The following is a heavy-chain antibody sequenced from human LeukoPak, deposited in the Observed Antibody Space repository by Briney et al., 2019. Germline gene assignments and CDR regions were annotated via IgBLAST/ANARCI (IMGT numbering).Heavy chain of an antibody. D-gene: IGHD1-1*01. V-gene: IGHV3-30*18. CDR3: AKTGTTSYGMDV. Sequence: PGGSLRLSCAASGFTFSSYGMHWVRQAPGKGLEWVAVISYDGGNKYYADSVKGRFTISRDNSKNTLYLQMNSLRAEDTAVYYCAKTGTTSYGMDVWGQGTTVTASS. CDR2: ISYDGGNK. CDR1: GFTFSSYG. J-gene: IGHJ6*02.